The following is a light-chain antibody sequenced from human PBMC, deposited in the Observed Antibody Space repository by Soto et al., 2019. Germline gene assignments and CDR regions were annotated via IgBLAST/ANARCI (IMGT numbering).Light chain of an antibody. CDR3: GSSTDTDTLVI. J-gene: IGLJ2*01. CDR2: EVT. V-gene: IGLV2-14*01. CDR1: TSDVGRYKF. Sequence: SVLTQPASVSGSPGQSITISCTGTTSDVGRYKFVSWYQHHPGKAPKLLIFEVTNRPSGVSSRFSGSKSGNTASLTISGLQTEDEATYYCGSSTDTDTLVIFGGGTKVTVL.